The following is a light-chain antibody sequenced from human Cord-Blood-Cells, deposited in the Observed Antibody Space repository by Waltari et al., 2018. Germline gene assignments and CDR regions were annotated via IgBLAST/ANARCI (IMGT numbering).Light chain of an antibody. CDR3: SSYTSSSTV. V-gene: IGLV2-14*01. J-gene: IGLJ1*01. CDR1: SSDVGGYNH. Sequence: QSALTQPASVSGSPGPSITISCTGTSSDVGGYNHVSWYQQHPGKAPKLMIYEVSNRPSGVSNRFSGSKSGNTASLTISGLQAEDEADYYCSSYTSSSTVFGTGTKVTVL. CDR2: EVS.